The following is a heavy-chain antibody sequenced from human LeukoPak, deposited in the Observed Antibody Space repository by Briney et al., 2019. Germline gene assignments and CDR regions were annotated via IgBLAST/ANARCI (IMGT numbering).Heavy chain of an antibody. V-gene: IGHV4-61*02. CDR3: ARDHTVVTAIHADSSGMDV. Sequence: PSETLSFTCTVSGGSISSGSYYWSWIRQPAGKGLEWIGRIYTSGSTNYNPSLKSRVTISVDTSKNQFSLKLSSVTAADTAVYYCARDHTVVTAIHADSSGMDVWGQGTTVTVSS. D-gene: IGHD4-23*01. CDR1: GGSISSGSYY. CDR2: IYTSGST. J-gene: IGHJ6*02.